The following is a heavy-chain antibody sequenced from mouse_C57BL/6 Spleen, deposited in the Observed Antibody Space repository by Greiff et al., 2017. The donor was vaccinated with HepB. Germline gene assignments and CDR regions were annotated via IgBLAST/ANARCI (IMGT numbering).Heavy chain of an antibody. Sequence: EVQLVESGTVLARPGASVKMSCKTSGYTFTSYWMHWVKQRPGQGLEWIGAIYPGNSDTSYNQKFKGKAKLTAVTSASTAYMELSSLTNEDSAVYYCTRGVDYDYDAVWFAYWGQGTLVTVSA. V-gene: IGHV1-5*01. D-gene: IGHD2-4*01. J-gene: IGHJ3*01. CDR3: TRGVDYDYDAVWFAY. CDR2: IYPGNSDT. CDR1: GYTFTSYW.